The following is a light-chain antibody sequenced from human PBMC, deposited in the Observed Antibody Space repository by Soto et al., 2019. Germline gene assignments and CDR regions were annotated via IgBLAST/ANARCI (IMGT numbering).Light chain of an antibody. J-gene: IGKJ1*01. Sequence: EIVLTQSPGTLSLSPGERATLSCRASQSVSSNSLAWFQQRPGQPPRLLISGASSRATGIPDRFSGSGSGTAFTLTISRLEPESFAVYHCQQYGGAPWTFGQGTKVEIK. CDR1: QSVSSNS. CDR2: GAS. V-gene: IGKV3-20*01. CDR3: QQYGGAPWT.